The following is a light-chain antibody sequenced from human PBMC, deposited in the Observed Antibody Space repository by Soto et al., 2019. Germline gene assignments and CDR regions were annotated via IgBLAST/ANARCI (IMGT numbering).Light chain of an antibody. CDR1: QGISNI. V-gene: IGKV1-16*02. Sequence: DIQMTQSPSSLSAFVGDRVTNSCRASQGISNILAWFQQKPGKAPKALIFDASSLQNGVPSKFSGSGSGTDFTLTISSLQPEDFATYYCQQYNSYPLTFGQGTRLEIK. CDR2: DAS. CDR3: QQYNSYPLT. J-gene: IGKJ5*01.